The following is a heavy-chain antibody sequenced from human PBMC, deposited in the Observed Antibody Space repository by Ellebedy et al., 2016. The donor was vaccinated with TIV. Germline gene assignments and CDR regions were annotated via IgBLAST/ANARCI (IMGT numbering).Heavy chain of an antibody. CDR2: ISWNSGAK. J-gene: IGHJ5*01. CDR1: GFTFDDYD. V-gene: IGHV3-9*01. D-gene: IGHD3-16*01. Sequence: SLKISCAASGFTFDDYDIHWVRQAPGKGLEWVSGISWNSGAKVYADSVKGRFIISRDNAKNSLYLQMNSLRAEDTALYYCAKGKGGALYNGFDSWGQGTLVIVSS. CDR3: AKGKGGALYNGFDS.